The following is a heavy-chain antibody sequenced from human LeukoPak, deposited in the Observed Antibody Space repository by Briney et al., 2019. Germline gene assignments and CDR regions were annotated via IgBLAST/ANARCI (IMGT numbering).Heavy chain of an antibody. Sequence: SVKVSCKASGGTFSSYAISWVRQAPGQGLEWMGGIIPIFGTANYAQKFQGRVRITADESTSTAYMELSSPRSEDTAVYYCARDRNYNCGGDCYTFDYWGQGTLVTVSS. CDR2: IIPIFGTA. V-gene: IGHV1-69*01. D-gene: IGHD2-21*01. CDR1: GGTFSSYA. CDR3: ARDRNYNCGGDCYTFDY. J-gene: IGHJ4*02.